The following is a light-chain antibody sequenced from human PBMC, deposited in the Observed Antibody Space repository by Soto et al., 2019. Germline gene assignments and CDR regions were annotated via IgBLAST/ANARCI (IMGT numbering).Light chain of an antibody. CDR3: ATWDGSLPAEV. J-gene: IGLJ2*01. CDR2: DNN. CDR1: SSNIWNNY. Sequence: QSVLTQPPSVSAAPGQTVTISCSGSSSNIWNNYVSWYQQLPGTAPKLLIYDNNKRPSGIPDRFSGSKSGTSGTLDITGLQTGDEADYYCATWDGSLPAEVFGGGTQLTVL. V-gene: IGLV1-51*01.